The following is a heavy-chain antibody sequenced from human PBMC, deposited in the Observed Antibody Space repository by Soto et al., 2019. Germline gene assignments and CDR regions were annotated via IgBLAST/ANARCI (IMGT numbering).Heavy chain of an antibody. D-gene: IGHD2-21*02. Sequence: PSSTLSLTCTVSGGSITDYSWVWIRQPAGKGLEWIGRIFSSGSTNYNPSLKGRITMSLDTSKNQFSLKLNSATATDTAVYFCARDQGVVVTADNWFDPWGQGILVTGSS. CDR2: IFSSGST. CDR3: ARDQGVVVTADNWFDP. J-gene: IGHJ5*02. V-gene: IGHV4-4*07. CDR1: GGSITDYS.